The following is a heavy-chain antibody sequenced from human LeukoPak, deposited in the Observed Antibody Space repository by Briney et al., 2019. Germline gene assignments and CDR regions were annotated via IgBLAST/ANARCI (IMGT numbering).Heavy chain of an antibody. Sequence: SETLSLTCTVSGGSISSSNYYWGWIRQPPGKGLEWIGSSYYSGRTYYSPSLKSRVTISVDTSKNQFSLKLSSVTAADTAVYYCARGVWGYDILTGYSAPWGMDVWGKGTTVTISS. V-gene: IGHV4-39*01. J-gene: IGHJ6*03. D-gene: IGHD3-9*01. CDR3: ARGVWGYDILTGYSAPWGMDV. CDR2: SYYSGRT. CDR1: GGSISSSNYY.